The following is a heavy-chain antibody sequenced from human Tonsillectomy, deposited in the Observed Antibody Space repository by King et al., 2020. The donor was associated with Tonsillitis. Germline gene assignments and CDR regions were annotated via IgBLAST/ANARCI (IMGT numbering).Heavy chain of an antibody. CDR2: MNPNSVNT. V-gene: IGHV1-8*01. CDR1: GYTFTSYD. CDR3: ARGGTTRRYYYYYMDV. J-gene: IGHJ6*03. Sequence: QLVQSGAEVKKPGASVKVSCKASGYTFTSYDINWVRQATGQGLEWMGWMNPNSVNTGYAQKFQGRVTMTRNTSISTAYMELSSLGSGDTAVYYCARGGTTRRYYYYYMDVWGKGTTVTVSS. D-gene: IGHD4-11*01.